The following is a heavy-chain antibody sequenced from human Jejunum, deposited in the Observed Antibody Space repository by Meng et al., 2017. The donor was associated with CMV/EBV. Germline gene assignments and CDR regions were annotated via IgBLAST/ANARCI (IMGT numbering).Heavy chain of an antibody. CDR3: ARGLDNYYDLT. J-gene: IGHJ5*02. V-gene: IGHV4-34*01. CDR1: GGSCSGYY. CDR2: INHRGDP. Sequence: LTCEIHGGSCSGYYGSWIRQTPNKELEWIGEINHRGDPTYNPSLNGRVTISVDRSKKQVSLKLTSVTAADTAVYYCARGLDNYYDLTWGQGILVTVSS. D-gene: IGHD3-22*01.